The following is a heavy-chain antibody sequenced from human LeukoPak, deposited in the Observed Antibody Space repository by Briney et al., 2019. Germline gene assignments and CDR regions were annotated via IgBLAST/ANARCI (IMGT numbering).Heavy chain of an antibody. V-gene: IGHV1-69*05. Sequence: SVKVSCKASGGTFSGYAISWVRQAPGQGLEWMGGIIPIFGTANYAQKFQGRVTMTTDTSTSTAYMELRSLRSDDTAVYYCARDTGEGGYYFDYWGQGTLVTVSS. CDR1: GGTFSGYA. CDR3: ARDTGEGGYYFDY. D-gene: IGHD3-10*01. CDR2: IIPIFGTA. J-gene: IGHJ4*02.